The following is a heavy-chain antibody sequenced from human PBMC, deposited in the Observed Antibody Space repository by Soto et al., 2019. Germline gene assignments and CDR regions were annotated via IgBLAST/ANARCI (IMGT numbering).Heavy chain of an antibody. V-gene: IGHV1-69*02. CDR1: GDTFNFYS. CDR3: ASSYGSGYRAFDY. Sequence: QVQLVQSGAEVKRPGSSVKVSCKASGDTFNFYSINWVRQAPGLGLEWMGRVNPIVRMSNYAQKFQGRVTVTADKSTSTAYMELSSLRSEDTAIYYCASSYGSGYRAFDYWGQGALGTGSS. D-gene: IGHD3-10*01. CDR2: VNPIVRMS. J-gene: IGHJ4*02.